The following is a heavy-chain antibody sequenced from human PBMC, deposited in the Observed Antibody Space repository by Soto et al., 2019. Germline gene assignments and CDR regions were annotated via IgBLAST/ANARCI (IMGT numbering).Heavy chain of an antibody. CDR1: GGSFSGYY. CDR2: INHSGST. CDR3: ARGRYSSGWRKRNPSGGLDFFDL. Sequence: QVQLQQWGAGLLKPSETLSLTCAVYGGSFSGYYWSWIRQPPGKGLEWIGEINHSGSTNYNPSLKSRVTISVDTSKNQFSLKLSSVTAADTAVYYCARGRYSSGWRKRNPSGGLDFFDLWGRGTLVTVSS. D-gene: IGHD6-19*01. V-gene: IGHV4-34*01. J-gene: IGHJ2*01.